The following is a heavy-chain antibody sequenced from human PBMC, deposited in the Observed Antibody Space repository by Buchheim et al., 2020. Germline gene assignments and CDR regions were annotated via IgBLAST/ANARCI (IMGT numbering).Heavy chain of an antibody. Sequence: EVQLVESGGGLVQPGGSLRLSCAASGFTVSSNYMSWVRQAPGKGLEWVSVIYSGGSTYYADSVKGRFTISRDNSKNTLYLQMNSLRAEDTAVYYCARWPHTATQSYYYYGMDVWGQGTT. J-gene: IGHJ6*02. D-gene: IGHD4-17*01. CDR1: GFTVSSNY. CDR3: ARWPHTATQSYYYYGMDV. V-gene: IGHV3-66*01. CDR2: IYSGGST.